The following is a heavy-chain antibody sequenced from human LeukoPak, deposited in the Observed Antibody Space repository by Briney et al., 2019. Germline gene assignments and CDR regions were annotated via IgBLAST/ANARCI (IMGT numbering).Heavy chain of an antibody. V-gene: IGHV4-59*01. Sequence: SETLSLTCTVSGDSIIGYYWSWIRQPPGKGLEWIGYIHYSGSSNYNPSLQSRVTISVDTSRGHFSLKLSSATAADTAVYYCARGERLGPDFWGQGTLVTVSS. CDR3: ARGERLGPDF. CDR2: IHYSGSS. D-gene: IGHD1-1*01. CDR1: GDSIIGYY. J-gene: IGHJ4*02.